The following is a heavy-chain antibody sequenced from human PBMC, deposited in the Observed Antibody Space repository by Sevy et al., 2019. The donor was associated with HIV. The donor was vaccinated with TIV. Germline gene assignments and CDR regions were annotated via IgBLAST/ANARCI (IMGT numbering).Heavy chain of an antibody. CDR3: ASSPYYYDSSGYFDY. J-gene: IGHJ4*02. D-gene: IGHD3-22*01. Sequence: GGSLRLSCAASGFTFSDHYMSWIRQAPGKGLEWVSYISSSGSTIYYADSVKGRFTISRDNAKNSLYLQMNSLRAEDTAVYYCASSPYYYDSSGYFDYWGQGTLVTVSS. CDR2: ISSSGSTI. CDR1: GFTFSDHY. V-gene: IGHV3-11*01.